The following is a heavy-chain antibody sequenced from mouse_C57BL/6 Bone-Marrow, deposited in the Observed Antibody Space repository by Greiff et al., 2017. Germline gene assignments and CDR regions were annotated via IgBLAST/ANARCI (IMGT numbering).Heavy chain of an antibody. CDR2: IPPSDSET. Sequence: QVQLQQPGAELVKPGASVKVSCKASGYTFTSYWLTWVKQRPGQGLEWIGRIPPSDSETNYNQKFKGKATLTVDKSSSTAYMQLSSLTSEDSAVYYCAIWLLREFAYWGQGTLVTVAA. V-gene: IGHV1-74*01. CDR1: GYTFTSYW. CDR3: AIWLLREFAY. D-gene: IGHD2-3*01. J-gene: IGHJ3*01.